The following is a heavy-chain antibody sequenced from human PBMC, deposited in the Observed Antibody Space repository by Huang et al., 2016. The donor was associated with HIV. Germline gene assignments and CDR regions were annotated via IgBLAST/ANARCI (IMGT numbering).Heavy chain of an antibody. CDR3: ARDSSHGIYYYYGMDV. CDR1: GYTFISYG. CDR2: NSAYNGDT. J-gene: IGHJ6*02. Sequence: QVQLVQSGAEAKKPGASVKVSCKASGYTFISYGISWVRQATGQGLEWMGWNSAYNGDTNTAQKFQGRVSMTTDTTTSTAYMELRSLRSDDTAVYYCARDSSHGIYYYYGMDVWGQGTTVTVSS. V-gene: IGHV1-18*04. D-gene: IGHD3-10*01.